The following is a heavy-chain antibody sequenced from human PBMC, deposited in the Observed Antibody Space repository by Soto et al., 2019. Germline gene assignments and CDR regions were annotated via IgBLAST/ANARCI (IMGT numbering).Heavy chain of an antibody. CDR1: GFTVSSNY. J-gene: IGHJ3*02. CDR2: IYSGGST. D-gene: IGHD6-13*01. V-gene: IGHV3-53*02. Sequence: EVQLVETGGGLIQPGGSLRLSCAASGFTVSSNYMSWVRQAPGKGLEWVSVIYSGGSTYYADSVKGRFTISRDNSKNTLYLQMNSLRAEDTAVYFCAREQYEIAAAGMADAFDIWGQGTMVTVSS. CDR3: AREQYEIAAAGMADAFDI.